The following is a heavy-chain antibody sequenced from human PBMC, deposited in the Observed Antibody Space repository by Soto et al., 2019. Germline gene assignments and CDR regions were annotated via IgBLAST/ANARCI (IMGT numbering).Heavy chain of an antibody. J-gene: IGHJ5*02. CDR1: GGSISSYY. D-gene: IGHD6-13*01. CDR2: IYYSGST. Sequence: QVQLQESGPGLVKPSETLSLTCTVSGGSISSYYWSWIRQPPGKGLEWIGYIYYSGSTNYNPSLKSRVTISVDTSKNQFSLKLSSVTAADTAVYYCARERRIAAAGTIGLDPWGQGTLVTVSS. V-gene: IGHV4-59*01. CDR3: ARERRIAAAGTIGLDP.